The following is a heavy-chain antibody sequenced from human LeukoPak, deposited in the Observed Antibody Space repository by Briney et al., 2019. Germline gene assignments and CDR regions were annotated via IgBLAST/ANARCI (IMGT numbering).Heavy chain of an antibody. CDR1: GGSISSSSYY. CDR3: ARLVYYYMDV. CDR2: IYYSGST. Sequence: SETLSLTCTVSGGSISSSSYYWGWIRQPPGKGLGWIGSIYYSGSTYYNPSLKSRFTISVDTSKNQFSLKLSSVTAADTAVYYCARLVYYYMDVWGKGTTVTVSS. V-gene: IGHV4-39*01. J-gene: IGHJ6*03.